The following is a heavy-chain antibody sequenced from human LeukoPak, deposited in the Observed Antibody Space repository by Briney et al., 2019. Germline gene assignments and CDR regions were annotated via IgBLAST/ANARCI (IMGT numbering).Heavy chain of an antibody. CDR1: GFTFSSYA. D-gene: IGHD6-19*01. V-gene: IGHV3-30*18. CDR3: AKAEQWLGYYFDY. Sequence: GGSMRLSCAASGFTFSSYAMSWVRQAPGKGLEWVAVISYDGSNKYYADSVKGRFTISRDNSKNTLYLQMNSLRAEDTAVYYCAKAEQWLGYYFDYWGQGTLVTVSS. CDR2: ISYDGSNK. J-gene: IGHJ4*02.